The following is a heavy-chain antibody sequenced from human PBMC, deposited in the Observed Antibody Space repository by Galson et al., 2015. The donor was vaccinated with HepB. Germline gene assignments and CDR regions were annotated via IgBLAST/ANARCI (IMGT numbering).Heavy chain of an antibody. V-gene: IGHV1-18*04. Sequence: SVKVSCKASGYTFTSYGISWVRQAPGQGLEWMGWISAYNGNTNYAQKLQGRVTMTTDTSTSTAYMELRSLRSDDTAVYYCARSDSSGWYFKGGREFDYWGQGTLVTVSS. CDR3: ARSDSSGWYFKGGREFDY. J-gene: IGHJ4*02. CDR1: GYTFTSYG. CDR2: ISAYNGNT. D-gene: IGHD6-19*01.